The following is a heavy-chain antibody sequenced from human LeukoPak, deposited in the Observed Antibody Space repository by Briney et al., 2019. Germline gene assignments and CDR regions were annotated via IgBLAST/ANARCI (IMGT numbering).Heavy chain of an antibody. D-gene: IGHD6-13*01. CDR2: IKGDGSHT. V-gene: IGHV3-74*01. CDR1: GFTFSNYW. CDR3: AKARRPIAAPGDFDY. J-gene: IGHJ4*02. Sequence: PGGSLRLSCAASGFTFSNYWMHWVRQAPGKGLVWVSRIKGDGSHTIYADSVKGRFTISRDNSKNTLYLQMNSLRAEDTAVYYCAKARRPIAAPGDFDYWGQGTLVTVSS.